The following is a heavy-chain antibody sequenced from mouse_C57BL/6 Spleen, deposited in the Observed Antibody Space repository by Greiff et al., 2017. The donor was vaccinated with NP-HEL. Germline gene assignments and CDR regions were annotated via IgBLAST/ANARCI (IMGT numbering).Heavy chain of an antibody. D-gene: IGHD1-1*02. Sequence: EVQRVESGGGLVKPGGSLKLSCAASGFTFSDYGMHWVRQAPEKGLEWVAYISSGSSTIYYADTVKGRFTISRDNAKNTLFLQMTSLRSEDTAMYYCAREDYGYAMDYWGQGTSVTVSS. CDR2: ISSGSSTI. CDR3: AREDYGYAMDY. J-gene: IGHJ4*01. CDR1: GFTFSDYG. V-gene: IGHV5-17*01.